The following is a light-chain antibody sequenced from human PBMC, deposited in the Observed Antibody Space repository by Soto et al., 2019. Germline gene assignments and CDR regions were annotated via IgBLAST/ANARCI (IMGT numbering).Light chain of an antibody. CDR2: HAS. V-gene: IGKV3-11*01. Sequence: EIVLTQSPATLSLSPGERDTLSCRASQSVSNYLAWYQQRPGQAPRLLIYHASNRATGIPARFSGSGSGTDFTLTISSLEPEDFAVYYCQQRDDWPPWTFGQGTKVDI. CDR3: QQRDDWPPWT. J-gene: IGKJ1*01. CDR1: QSVSNY.